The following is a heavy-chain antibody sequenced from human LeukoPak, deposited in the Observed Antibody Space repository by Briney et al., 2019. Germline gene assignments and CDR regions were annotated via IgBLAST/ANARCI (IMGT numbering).Heavy chain of an antibody. CDR2: IYYSGST. CDR1: GGSISSGVYY. J-gene: IGHJ5*02. D-gene: IGHD2-15*01. CDR3: ARVRLLPMDNWFDP. Sequence: PSQTLSLTCTVSGGSISSGVYYWSWIRQHPGKGLEWIGYIYYSGSTYYNPSLKSRVTISVDTSKNQFSLKLSSVTAADTAVYYCARVRLLPMDNWFDPWGQGTLVTVSS. V-gene: IGHV4-31*03.